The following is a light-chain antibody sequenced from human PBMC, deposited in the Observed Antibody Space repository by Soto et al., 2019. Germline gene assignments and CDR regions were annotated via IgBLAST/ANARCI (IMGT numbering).Light chain of an antibody. CDR2: AAS. J-gene: IGKJ3*01. CDR3: QQSYNAPFK. Sequence: DIQMTQSPSPLSASVGDRIIITCRASQTIARYINWFQQKSGQPPKLLVYAASTLRHGVPSRFSASGSGSHFTLTINSLQPEDLATYYCQQSYNAPFKFGPGTKVDIK. V-gene: IGKV1-39*01. CDR1: QTIARY.